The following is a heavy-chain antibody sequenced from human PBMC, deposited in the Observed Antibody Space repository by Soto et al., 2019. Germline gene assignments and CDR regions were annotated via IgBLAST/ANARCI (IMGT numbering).Heavy chain of an antibody. V-gene: IGHV4-31*03. CDR3: SSGRTTIFGVVYGMDV. J-gene: IGHJ6*04. D-gene: IGHD3-3*01. Sequence: VQLQESGPGLVKPSQTLSLTCTVSGGSISSGGYYWRWIRQHPGKGLEWIGYIYYSGSTYYNPSLKSRVTIAVDTSKNQVSLKLSSLTAADTAVYYCSSGRTTIFGVVYGMDVWGKGTTVTVSS. CDR2: IYYSGST. CDR1: GGSISSGGYY.